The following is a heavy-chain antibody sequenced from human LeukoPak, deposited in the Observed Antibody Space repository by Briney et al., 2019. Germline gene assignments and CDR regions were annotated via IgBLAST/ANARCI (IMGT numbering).Heavy chain of an antibody. V-gene: IGHV3-30*04. J-gene: IGHJ6*02. D-gene: IGHD6-13*01. CDR1: GVTFSSYA. Sequence: GGSLRLSCAASGVTFSSYAMHWVRQAPGKGLEWVAVISYDGSNKYYADSVKGRFTISRDNSKNTLYLQMNSLRAEDTAVYYCARVWQQLVHFYYYGMDVWGQGTTVTVSS. CDR3: ARVWQQLVHFYYYGMDV. CDR2: ISYDGSNK.